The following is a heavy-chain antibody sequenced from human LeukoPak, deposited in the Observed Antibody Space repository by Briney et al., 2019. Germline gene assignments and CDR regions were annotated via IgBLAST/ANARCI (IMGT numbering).Heavy chain of an antibody. D-gene: IGHD3-10*01. CDR3: AKSRSLLWFGELD. Sequence: PGGSLRLSCTASGFTLSSYEMSWIRQAPGKGLEWVSAISGSGGSTYYADSVKGRFTISRDNSKNTLYLQMNSLRAEDTAVYYCAKSRSLLWFGELDWGQGTLVTVSS. J-gene: IGHJ4*02. CDR2: ISGSGGST. CDR1: GFTLSSYE. V-gene: IGHV3-23*01.